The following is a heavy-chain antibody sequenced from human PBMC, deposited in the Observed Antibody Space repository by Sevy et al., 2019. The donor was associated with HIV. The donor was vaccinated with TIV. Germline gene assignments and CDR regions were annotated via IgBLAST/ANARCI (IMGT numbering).Heavy chain of an antibody. D-gene: IGHD3-22*01. CDR2: IYYSGST. CDR3: AGRIGPYYYDSSGYYFDY. CDR1: GGSISSSSYY. V-gene: IGHV4-39*01. Sequence: SETLSLTCTVSGGSISSSSYYWGWIRQPPGKGLEWIGSIYYSGSTYYNPSLKSRVTISVDTSKNQFSLKLSSVTAADTAVYYCAGRIGPYYYDSSGYYFDYWGQGTLVTVSS. J-gene: IGHJ4*02.